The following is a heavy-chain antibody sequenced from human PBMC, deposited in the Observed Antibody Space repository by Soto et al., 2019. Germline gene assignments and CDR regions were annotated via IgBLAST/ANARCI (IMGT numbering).Heavy chain of an antibody. Sequence: ASVKVSCKASGYTFTSYDINWVRQATGQGLEWMGWMNPNSGNTGYAQKFQGRVTMTRNTSISTAYMELSSLRSEDTAVYYCARGYLGTIFGVVITAHYMDVWGNGTTVTVS. CDR1: GYTFTSYD. V-gene: IGHV1-8*01. CDR3: ARGYLGTIFGVVITAHYMDV. CDR2: MNPNSGNT. J-gene: IGHJ6*03. D-gene: IGHD3-3*01.